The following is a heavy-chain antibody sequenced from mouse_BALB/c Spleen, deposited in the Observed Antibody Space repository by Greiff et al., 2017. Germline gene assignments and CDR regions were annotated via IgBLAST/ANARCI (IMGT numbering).Heavy chain of an antibody. Sequence: EVKLVESGGGLVKPGGSLKLSCAASGFTFSSYAMSWVRQTPEKRLEWVATISSGGSYTYYPDSVKGRFTISRDNAKNTLYLQMSSLRSEDTAMYYCARYDSDYWGQGTTLTVSS. CDR2: ISSGGSYT. J-gene: IGHJ2*01. D-gene: IGHD2-4*01. CDR3: ARYDSDY. CDR1: GFTFSSYA. V-gene: IGHV5-9-3*01.